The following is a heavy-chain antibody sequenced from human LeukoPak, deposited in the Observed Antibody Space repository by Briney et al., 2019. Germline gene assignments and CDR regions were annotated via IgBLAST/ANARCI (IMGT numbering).Heavy chain of an antibody. J-gene: IGHJ4*02. CDR2: ISGSGGST. Sequence: GGSLRLPCAASGFTFSSYAMSWVRQAPGKGLEWVSAISGSGGSTYYADSVKGRFTISRDNSKNTLYLQMNSLRAEDTAVYYCAKDVVSTSCYYFDYWGQGTLVTVSS. V-gene: IGHV3-23*01. D-gene: IGHD2-2*01. CDR3: AKDVVSTSCYYFDY. CDR1: GFTFSSYA.